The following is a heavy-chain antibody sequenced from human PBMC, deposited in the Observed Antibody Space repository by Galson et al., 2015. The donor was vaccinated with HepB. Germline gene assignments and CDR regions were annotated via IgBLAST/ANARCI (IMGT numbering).Heavy chain of an antibody. Sequence: SVKVSCKASGGTFSSYAISWVRQAPGQGLEWMGGIIPIFGTANYAQKFQGRVTITADESTSTAYMELSSLRSEDTAVYYCARPSEVKRETSSAFDIWGQGTMVTVSS. J-gene: IGHJ3*02. CDR1: GGTFSSYA. CDR2: IIPIFGTA. D-gene: IGHD6-6*01. V-gene: IGHV1-69*13. CDR3: ARPSEVKRETSSAFDI.